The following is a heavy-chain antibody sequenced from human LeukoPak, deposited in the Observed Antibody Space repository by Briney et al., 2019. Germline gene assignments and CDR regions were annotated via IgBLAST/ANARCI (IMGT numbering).Heavy chain of an antibody. D-gene: IGHD4-17*01. CDR2: INHSGST. V-gene: IGHV4-34*01. J-gene: IGHJ5*02. Sequence: SSETLSLTCAVYGGSFSGYYWSWIRQPPGKGLEWIGEINHSGSTNYNPSLKGRVTIAVDTSKNQFSLKLSSGTAADTAVYYCARGFVTNDYGDCRFDPWGQGTLVTVYS. CDR3: ARGFVTNDYGDCRFDP. CDR1: GGSFSGYY.